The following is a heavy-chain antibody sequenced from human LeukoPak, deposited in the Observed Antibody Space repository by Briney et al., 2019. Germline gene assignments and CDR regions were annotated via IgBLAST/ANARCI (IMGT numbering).Heavy chain of an antibody. CDR3: ARESESSGWYDY. CDR1: GFMFHEYA. D-gene: IGHD6-19*01. J-gene: IGHJ4*02. V-gene: IGHV3-43*02. CDR2: ISGDGGST. Sequence: GGSLRLSCAAPGFMFHEYAIHWVRQAPGKGLEWVSLISGDGGSTFYADSVKGRFTISRDNSKNSLYLQMNSLRSDDTALYYCARESESSGWYDYWGQGTLVTVSS.